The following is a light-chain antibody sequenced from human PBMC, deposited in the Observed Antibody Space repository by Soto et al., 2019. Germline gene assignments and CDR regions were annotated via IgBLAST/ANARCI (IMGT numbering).Light chain of an antibody. Sequence: VLTQSPGILYLSPGERATLSCRASQSVINNYLAWYQQKPGQAPKLLISGAYSRASGIPDRCSGSGSGTYFTLTINRLEPEDFAVYYCQQYGTSPRTFGQGTEVEIK. CDR2: GAY. J-gene: IGKJ1*01. V-gene: IGKV3-20*01. CDR1: QSVINNY. CDR3: QQYGTSPRT.